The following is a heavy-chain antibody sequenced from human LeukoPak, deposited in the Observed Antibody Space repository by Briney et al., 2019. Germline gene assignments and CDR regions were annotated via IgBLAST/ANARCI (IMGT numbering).Heavy chain of an antibody. CDR2: ISSSSTYI. CDR3: ARQGIAAAGTGRSLYYFDY. J-gene: IGHJ4*02. D-gene: IGHD6-13*01. V-gene: IGHV3-21*01. CDR1: GFTFSRYE. Sequence: GGSLRLSCAASGFTFSRYEMNWVRQAPGKGLEWVSSISSSSTYIYYADSVKGRFTISRDNAKNSLYLQMNSLRAEDTAVYYCARQGIAAAGTGRSLYYFDYWGQGTLVTVSS.